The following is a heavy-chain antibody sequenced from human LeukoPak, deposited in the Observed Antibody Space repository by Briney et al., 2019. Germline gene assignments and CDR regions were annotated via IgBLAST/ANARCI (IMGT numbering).Heavy chain of an antibody. D-gene: IGHD3-22*01. CDR1: GFTFSSYG. J-gene: IGHJ4*02. Sequence: PGGSLRLSCAASGFTFSSYGMHWVRQAPGKGLEWVAFIRYDGSNKYYADSVKGRFTISRDNSKNTLYLQMNSLRAEDTAAYYCAKDRSYYDSSGYLIYWGQGTLVTVSS. CDR3: AKDRSYYDSSGYLIY. V-gene: IGHV3-30*02. CDR2: IRYDGSNK.